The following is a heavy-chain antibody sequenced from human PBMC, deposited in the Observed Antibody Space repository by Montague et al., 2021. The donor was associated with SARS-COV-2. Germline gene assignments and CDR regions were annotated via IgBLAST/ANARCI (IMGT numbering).Heavy chain of an antibody. J-gene: IGHJ4*02. CDR2: IYTSGST. CDR3: ARADFWSGYLYFDY. Sequence: SETLSLTCTVSGGSISGYYWTWMRQPPGKGLEWLGRIYTSGSTNYNPSLKSRVTISVDTSKNQFSLKLSSVTAADTAVYYCARADFWSGYLYFDYWGQGTLVTVSS. D-gene: IGHD3-3*01. CDR1: GGSISGYY. V-gene: IGHV4-4*08.